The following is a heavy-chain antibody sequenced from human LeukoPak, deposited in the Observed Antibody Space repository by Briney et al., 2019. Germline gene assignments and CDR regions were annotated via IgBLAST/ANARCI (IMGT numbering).Heavy chain of an antibody. J-gene: IGHJ5*02. CDR1: GGSISSYY. CDR2: IYTSGST. D-gene: IGHD2-15*01. CDR3: ARHGRRGRLTNWFDP. V-gene: IGHV4-4*07. Sequence: SETLSLTCTVSGGSISSYYWSWIRQPAGKGLEWIGRIYTSGSTNYNPSLKSRVTMSVDTSKNQFSLKLSSVTAADTAVYYCARHGRRGRLTNWFDPWGQGTLVTVSS.